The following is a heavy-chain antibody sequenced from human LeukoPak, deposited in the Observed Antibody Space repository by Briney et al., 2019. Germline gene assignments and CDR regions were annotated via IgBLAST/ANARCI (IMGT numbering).Heavy chain of an antibody. D-gene: IGHD3-22*01. CDR1: GYTFTSYD. J-gene: IGHJ4*02. V-gene: IGHV1-8*01. CDR2: MNPNSGNT. Sequence: GASAKVSCKASGYTFTSYDINWVRQATGQGLEWMGWMNPNSGNTGYAQKFQGRVTMTRNTSISTAYMELSSLRSEDTAVYYCARASYDSSGYYYDYWGQGTLVTVSS. CDR3: ARASYDSSGYYYDY.